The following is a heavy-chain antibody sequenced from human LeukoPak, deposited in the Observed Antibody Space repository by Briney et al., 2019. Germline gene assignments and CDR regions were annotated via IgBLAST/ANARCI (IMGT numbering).Heavy chain of an antibody. CDR3: AKDQQQLLGY. CDR2: IMFDGSDT. CDR1: GFILSNCN. Sequence: GGSLRLSCAASGFILSNCNMHWVRQAPDKGLEWVAFIMFDGSDTKYKDSVKGRFTISRDNSKNTLYLQMNTLTTEDTAVYYCAKDQQQLLGYWGQGTLVTVSS. V-gene: IGHV3-30*02. J-gene: IGHJ4*02. D-gene: IGHD6-13*01.